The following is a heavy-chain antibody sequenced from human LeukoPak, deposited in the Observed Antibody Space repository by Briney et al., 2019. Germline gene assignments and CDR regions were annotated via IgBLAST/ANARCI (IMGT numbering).Heavy chain of an antibody. CDR3: ARDLLRPYASDI. J-gene: IGHJ3*02. D-gene: IGHD4-17*01. V-gene: IGHV4-59*01. CDR2: IYYSGST. CDR1: GGSISSYY. Sequence: SETLSLTCTVSGGSISSYYWSWIRQPPGKGLEWIGYIYYSGSTNYNPSLKSRVTISVDTSKNQFSLKLSSVTAADTAVYYCARDLLRPYASDIWGQGTMVTVSS.